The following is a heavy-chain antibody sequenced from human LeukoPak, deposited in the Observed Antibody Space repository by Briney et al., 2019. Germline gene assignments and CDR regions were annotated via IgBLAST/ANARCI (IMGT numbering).Heavy chain of an antibody. CDR1: SGSISSYY. CDR3: ARLASGSYGPLTPFDY. Sequence: SETLSLTCTVSSGSISSYYWSWIRQPPGKGLEWIGDIYYSGSTNYNPSLKSRVTISVDTSKNQFSLRLSSVTAADTAVYYSARLASGSYGPLTPFDYWGQGTLVTVSS. D-gene: IGHD1-26*01. V-gene: IGHV4-59*08. J-gene: IGHJ4*02. CDR2: IYYSGST.